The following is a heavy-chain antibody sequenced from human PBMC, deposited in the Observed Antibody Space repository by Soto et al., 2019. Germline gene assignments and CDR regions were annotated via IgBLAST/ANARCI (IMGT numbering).Heavy chain of an antibody. CDR2: IRTDGGYT. Sequence: GGSLRLSCVASGFSLSDHWMHWVRQVPGKGLVHVSRIRTDGGYTNYADFVEGRSTISRDNAKNTLYLQMNSLRAEDTAVYFCGRDHYGFNSIDQWGQGTLVTVSS. CDR1: GFSLSDHW. J-gene: IGHJ4*02. CDR3: GRDHYGFNSIDQ. D-gene: IGHD4-17*01. V-gene: IGHV3-74*01.